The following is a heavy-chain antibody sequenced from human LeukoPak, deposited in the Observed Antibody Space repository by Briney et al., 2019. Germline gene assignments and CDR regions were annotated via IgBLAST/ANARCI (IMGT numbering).Heavy chain of an antibody. CDR2: ISSSGRTV. CDR3: ARDMGELHAFDI. D-gene: IGHD3-16*01. Sequence: GGSLRLSCAASGFTFSDYYMSWIRQAPGKGLEWVSYISSSGRTVHYADSVKGRFTISRDNAKNSLYLQMNSLRAEDTAVHYCARDMGELHAFDIWGQGTMVTVSS. V-gene: IGHV3-11*04. CDR1: GFTFSDYY. J-gene: IGHJ3*02.